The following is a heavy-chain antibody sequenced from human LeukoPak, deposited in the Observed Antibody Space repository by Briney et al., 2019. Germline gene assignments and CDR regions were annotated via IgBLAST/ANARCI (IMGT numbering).Heavy chain of an antibody. CDR3: ARVYYDSSGYYASGDY. J-gene: IGHJ4*02. D-gene: IGHD3-22*01. Sequence: ASVKVSCKASGYTFTSYGISWARQAPGQGLEWMGWISAYNGNTNYAQKLQGRVTMTTDTSTSTAYMELRSLRSDDTAVYYCARVYYDSSGYYASGDYWGQGTLVTVSS. V-gene: IGHV1-18*01. CDR2: ISAYNGNT. CDR1: GYTFTSYG.